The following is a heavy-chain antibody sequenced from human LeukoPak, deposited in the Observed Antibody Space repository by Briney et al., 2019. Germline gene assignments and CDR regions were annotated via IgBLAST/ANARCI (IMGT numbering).Heavy chain of an antibody. CDR2: IYHSGST. J-gene: IGHJ4*02. Sequence: SQTLSLTCAVSGGSISSGGYSWSWIRQPPGKGLEWIGYIYHSGSTYYNPSLKSRVTISVDRSKNQFSLKLSSVTAADTAVYYCAKDLAVVVVAAGYFDYWGQGTLVTVSS. D-gene: IGHD2-15*01. CDR3: AKDLAVVVVAAGYFDY. CDR1: GGSISSGGYS. V-gene: IGHV4-30-2*01.